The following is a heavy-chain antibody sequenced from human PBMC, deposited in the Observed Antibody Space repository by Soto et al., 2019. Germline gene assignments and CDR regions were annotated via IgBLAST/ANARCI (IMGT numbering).Heavy chain of an antibody. CDR2: ISYDGGNK. J-gene: IGHJ6*02. Sequence: QVQLVESGGGVVQPGRSLRLSCAASGLTFRSYAMHWVHQAPGKGLECVAVISYDGGNKFYRDYVKGRFTISRDNFRNTLSLQISSLRYEDTAVYYCARGDREDIAVVIGVRPGEYGVDVWGQGTTVTVSS. D-gene: IGHD2-21*01. V-gene: IGHV3-30-3*01. CDR3: ARGDREDIAVVIGVRPGEYGVDV. CDR1: GLTFRSYA.